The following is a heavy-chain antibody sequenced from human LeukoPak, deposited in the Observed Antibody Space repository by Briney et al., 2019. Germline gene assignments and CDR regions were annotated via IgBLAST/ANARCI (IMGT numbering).Heavy chain of an antibody. V-gene: IGHV3-7*01. CDR2: IRQDGGDK. Sequence: GGSLRLSCAASGFTFSSYWMTWVRQAPGRGLEWVANIRQDGGDKYYVDSVKGRSTISRDNAKNSLYLQMNSLRAEDTAVYYCARDGAYYDILTGSYTPFDYWGQGTLVTVSS. CDR1: GFTFSSYW. J-gene: IGHJ4*02. D-gene: IGHD3-9*01. CDR3: ARDGAYYDILTGSYTPFDY.